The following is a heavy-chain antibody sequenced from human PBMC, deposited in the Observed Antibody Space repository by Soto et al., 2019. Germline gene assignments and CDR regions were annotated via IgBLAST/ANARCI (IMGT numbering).Heavy chain of an antibody. D-gene: IGHD3-16*01. CDR2: INQGGSQK. J-gene: IGHJ1*01. V-gene: IGHV3-7*03. CDR1: GFRFSSSW. Sequence: GGSLRLACAGSGFRFSSSWMSWIRQAPGKRLEWVAHINQGGSQKYYVDSAKGRFTISRDNAKTSLYLQMNNLRAEDTATYYCASWADAADEDYFHHWGQGTLVTVSS. CDR3: ASWADAADEDYFHH.